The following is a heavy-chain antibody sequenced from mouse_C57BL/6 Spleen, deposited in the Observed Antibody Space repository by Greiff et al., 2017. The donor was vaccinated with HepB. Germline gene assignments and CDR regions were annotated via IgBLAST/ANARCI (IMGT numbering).Heavy chain of an antibody. CDR2: IYPGNSDT. V-gene: IGHV1-5*01. Sequence: VQLKESGTVLARPGASVKMSCKTSGYPFTSYWMHWVKQRPGQGLEWMGAIYPGNSDTSYNQKFKGKAKLTAVTSASTAYMELSSLTNEDSAVYYCTAGSSLYYAMDYWGQGTSVTVSS. CDR3: TAGSSLYYAMDY. CDR1: GYPFTSYW. D-gene: IGHD1-1*01. J-gene: IGHJ4*01.